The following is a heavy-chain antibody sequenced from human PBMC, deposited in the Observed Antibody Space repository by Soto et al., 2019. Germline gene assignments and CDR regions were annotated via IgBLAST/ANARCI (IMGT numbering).Heavy chain of an antibody. D-gene: IGHD6-6*01. CDR3: ATEYSSSPGRQYFDY. CDR1: GYTLTELS. J-gene: IGHJ4*02. Sequence: ASVKVSCKVSGYTLTELSMHWVRQAPGKGLEWMGGFDPEDGETIYAQKFQGRVTMTEDTSTDTAYMELSSLRSEDTAVYYCATEYSSSPGRQYFDYWGQGTLVTVSS. V-gene: IGHV1-24*01. CDR2: FDPEDGET.